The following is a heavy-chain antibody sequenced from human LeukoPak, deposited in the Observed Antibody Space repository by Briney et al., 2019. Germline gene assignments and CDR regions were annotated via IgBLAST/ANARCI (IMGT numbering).Heavy chain of an antibody. D-gene: IGHD2-2*01. CDR1: GGSISSSSYY. V-gene: IGHV4-39*01. CDR3: ARSPAAIHANNWFDP. CDR2: IYYSGST. J-gene: IGHJ5*02. Sequence: SETLSLTCTVSGGSISSSSYYWGWIRQPPGKGLEWIGSIYYSGSTYYNPSLKSRVTISVDTSKNQFSLKLSSVTAADTAVYYCARSPAAIHANNWFDPWGQGTLVTVSS.